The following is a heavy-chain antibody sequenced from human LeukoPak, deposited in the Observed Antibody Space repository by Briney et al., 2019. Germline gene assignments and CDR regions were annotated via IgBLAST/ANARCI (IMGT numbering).Heavy chain of an antibody. Sequence: APVKVSCTASGYTFTSYDINWVRQATGQGLEWMGWMNPNSGNTGYAQKFQGRVTMTRNTSISTAYMELSSLRSEDTAVYYCASSKYQLLRPYYYGMDVWGQGTTVTVSS. CDR3: ASSKYQLLRPYYYGMDV. J-gene: IGHJ6*02. CDR1: GYTFTSYD. D-gene: IGHD2-2*01. V-gene: IGHV1-8*01. CDR2: MNPNSGNT.